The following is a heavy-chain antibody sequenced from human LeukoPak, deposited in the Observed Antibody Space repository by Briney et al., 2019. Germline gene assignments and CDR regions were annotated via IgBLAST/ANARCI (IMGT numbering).Heavy chain of an antibody. V-gene: IGHV1-69*05. Sequence: SVKVSCKASGGTFSSYAISWVRQAPGQRLEWMGGIIPIFGTANYAQKFQGRVTITTDESTSTAYMELSSLRSEDTAVYYCARDRGSSWHHDAFDIWGQGTMVTVSS. J-gene: IGHJ3*02. CDR2: IIPIFGTA. D-gene: IGHD6-13*01. CDR1: GGTFSSYA. CDR3: ARDRGSSWHHDAFDI.